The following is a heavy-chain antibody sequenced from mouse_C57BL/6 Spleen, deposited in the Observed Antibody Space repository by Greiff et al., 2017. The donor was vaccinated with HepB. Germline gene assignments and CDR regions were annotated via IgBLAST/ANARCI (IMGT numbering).Heavy chain of an antibody. D-gene: IGHD1-1*01. CDR3: ARGAYYYGSSYFDY. J-gene: IGHJ2*01. CDR2: IDPSDSET. Sequence: QVQLQQSGAELVRPGSSVKLSCKASGYTFTSYWMHWVKQRPIQGLEWIGNIDPSDSETHYNQKFKDKATLTVDKSSSTAYMQLSSLTSEDSAVYYCARGAYYYGSSYFDYWGQGTTLTVSS. V-gene: IGHV1-52*01. CDR1: GYTFTSYW.